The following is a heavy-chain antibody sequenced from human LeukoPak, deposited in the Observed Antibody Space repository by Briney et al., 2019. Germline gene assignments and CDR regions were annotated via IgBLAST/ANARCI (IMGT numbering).Heavy chain of an antibody. Sequence: PGGSLRLSCAASGFTFSSYAMSWVRQAPGKELEWVSAISGSGGSTYYADSVKGRFTISRDNSKHTLYLQMNSLRAEDTAVYYCAKEVEWELQYFDYWGQGTLVTVSS. D-gene: IGHD1-26*01. V-gene: IGHV3-23*01. CDR1: GFTFSSYA. J-gene: IGHJ4*02. CDR3: AKEVEWELQYFDY. CDR2: ISGSGGST.